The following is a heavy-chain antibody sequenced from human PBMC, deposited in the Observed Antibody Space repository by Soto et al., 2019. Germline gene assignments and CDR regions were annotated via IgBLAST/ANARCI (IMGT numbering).Heavy chain of an antibody. Sequence: EVQLLESGGGLVQPGGSLRLSCAASGFTFSTYAMNWVRQAPGKGLEWVSLIISSGGSTYYADYVKGRFTISRDNSKNTPYLQMNSLRADDTAVYYCAKAEGSSYGTEYSQHWGQGTLVTVSS. V-gene: IGHV3-23*01. CDR1: GFTFSTYA. CDR2: IISSGGST. J-gene: IGHJ1*01. CDR3: AKAEGSSYGTEYSQH. D-gene: IGHD6-13*01.